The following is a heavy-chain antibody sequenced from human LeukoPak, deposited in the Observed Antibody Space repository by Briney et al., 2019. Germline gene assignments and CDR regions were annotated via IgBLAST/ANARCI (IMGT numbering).Heavy chain of an antibody. V-gene: IGHV3-7*03. D-gene: IGHD1/OR15-1a*01. J-gene: IGHJ6*02. CDR3: ARETSSLYYYGMDV. CDR2: MKQDGSEK. Sequence: GGSLRLSCAASGFTFSSYWMSWVRQAPGKGLEWVANMKQDGSEKYYVDSVKGRFTISRDNAKNSLYLQMNSLRAEDTAVYYCARETSSLYYYGMDVWGQGTTVTVSS. CDR1: GFTFSSYW.